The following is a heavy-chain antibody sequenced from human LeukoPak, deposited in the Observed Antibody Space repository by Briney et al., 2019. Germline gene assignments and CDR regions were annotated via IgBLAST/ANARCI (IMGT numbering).Heavy chain of an antibody. CDR2: IYSSGST. D-gene: IGHD3-3*01. J-gene: IGHJ4*02. V-gene: IGHV4-39*01. CDR3: ATNEWSGYYFEY. Sequence: SETLSLTCTVSGGSISSSSYYWGWIRQPPGKGLEWIGSIYSSGSTYYNPSLKSRVTISVDTSKNQFSLKLSSVTAADTAMYYCATNEWSGYYFEYWGQGTLVPVSS. CDR1: GGSISSSSYY.